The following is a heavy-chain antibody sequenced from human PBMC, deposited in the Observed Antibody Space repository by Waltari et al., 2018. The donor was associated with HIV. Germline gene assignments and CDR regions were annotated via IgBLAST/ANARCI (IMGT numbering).Heavy chain of an antibody. V-gene: IGHV4-61*02. CDR2: IYTSGRT. CDR1: GGSISSDSYY. CDR3: ARGNCRTGNCLLLAFGFDS. D-gene: IGHD1-1*01. J-gene: IGHJ1*01. Sequence: QVQLQESGPGLVKPSQSLSLTCTVSGGSISSDSYYWSWIRQPAGKGLEWIGGIYTSGRTSYNPSLKSRVTISVDTSKNHFSLRLASVTAADKGVYYCARGNCRTGNCLLLAFGFDSWGQG.